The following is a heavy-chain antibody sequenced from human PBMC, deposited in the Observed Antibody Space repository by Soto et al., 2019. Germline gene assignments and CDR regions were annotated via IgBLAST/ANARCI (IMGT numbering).Heavy chain of an antibody. CDR1: GFSLTTSGLC. V-gene: IGHV2-70*11. J-gene: IGHJ4*02. CDR3: ARLSGARCKKNF. Sequence: SGPTLVNTTQTLTLTCTFSGFSLTTSGLCVSWIRQPPGKALEWLARIDWDDDKYYSTSLKTRLTISKDTSKNQAVLTMTNMEPVDTATYYCARLSGARCKKNFRDQGALGTVSS. D-gene: IGHD2-15*01. CDR2: IDWDDDK.